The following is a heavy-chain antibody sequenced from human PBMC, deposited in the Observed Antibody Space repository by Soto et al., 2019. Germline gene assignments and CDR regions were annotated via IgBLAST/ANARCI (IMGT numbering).Heavy chain of an antibody. J-gene: IGHJ4*02. Sequence: EVQLLESGGGLVPPGGSLRLSCAASGFAFSDYGMSWVRQAPGKGLEWVSSIGGIGATIYYADSVKGRFTISRDNSKNLLYLQMNSLRVEDTAVYYCTKLWSGSQDWGQGTLATVSS. CDR2: IGGIGATI. V-gene: IGHV3-23*01. D-gene: IGHD6-13*01. CDR3: TKLWSGSQD. CDR1: GFAFSDYG.